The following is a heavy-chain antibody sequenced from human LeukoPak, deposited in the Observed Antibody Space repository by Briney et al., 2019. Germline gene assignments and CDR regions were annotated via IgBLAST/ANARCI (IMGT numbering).Heavy chain of an antibody. D-gene: IGHD3-10*01. CDR3: ARDPSYYALGSPYYYMDV. V-gene: IGHV4-4*07. CDR1: GGSISSYY. J-gene: IGHJ6*03. CDR2: IYSSGST. Sequence: SETLSLTCTVSGGSISSYYWSWIRQPAGKGLEWIGRIYSSGSTDYNPSLKSRVTMSVGTSKNQFSLKLSSVTAADTAVYYCARDPSYYALGSPYYYMDVWGKGTTVIVSS.